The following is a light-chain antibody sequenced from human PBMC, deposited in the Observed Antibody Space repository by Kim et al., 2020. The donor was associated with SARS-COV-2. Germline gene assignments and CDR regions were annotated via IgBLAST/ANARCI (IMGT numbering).Light chain of an antibody. J-gene: IGLJ3*02. CDR1: SSDIGIYNY. V-gene: IGLV2-14*03. CDR3: TSYTGSITWV. CDR2: DVN. Sequence: QSALTQPASVSGSPGQSITISCTGTSSDIGIYNYLSWYQQHPGKAPKLIISDVNKRPSGVSNRFSGSKSGNTASLTISGLQAEDEADYYCTSYTGSITWVFGGGTKL.